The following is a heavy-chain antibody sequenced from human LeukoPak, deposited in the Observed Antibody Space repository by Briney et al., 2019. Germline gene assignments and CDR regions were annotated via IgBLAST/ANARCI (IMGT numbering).Heavy chain of an antibody. Sequence: GGSLRLSCAASGFTFGSYSMNWVRQAPGKGLEWVSSISSSSSYIYYADSVKGRFTISRDNAKNSLYLQMNSLRAEDTAVYYCARGGRIAAAGTYYYYYYMDVWGKGTTVTVSS. CDR2: ISSSSSYI. J-gene: IGHJ6*03. V-gene: IGHV3-21*01. CDR1: GFTFGSYS. CDR3: ARGGRIAAAGTYYYYYYMDV. D-gene: IGHD6-13*01.